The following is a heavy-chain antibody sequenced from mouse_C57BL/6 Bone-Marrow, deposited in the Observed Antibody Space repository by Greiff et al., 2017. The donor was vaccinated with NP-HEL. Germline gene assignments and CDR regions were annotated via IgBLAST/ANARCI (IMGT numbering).Heavy chain of an antibody. CDR3: ARCGDYYGSSYDWYFDV. Sequence: QVQLKQPGAELVKPGASVKLSCKASGYTFTSYWMQWVKQRPGQGLEWIGEIDPSDSYTNYNQKFKGKATLTVDTSSSTAYMQLSSLTSEDSAVYYCARCGDYYGSSYDWYFDVWGTGTTVTVSS. D-gene: IGHD1-1*01. CDR2: IDPSDSYT. J-gene: IGHJ1*03. CDR1: GYTFTSYW. V-gene: IGHV1-50*01.